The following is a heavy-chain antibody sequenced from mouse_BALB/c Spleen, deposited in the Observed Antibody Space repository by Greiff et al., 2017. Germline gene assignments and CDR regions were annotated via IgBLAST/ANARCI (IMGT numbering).Heavy chain of an antibody. J-gene: IGHJ3*01. D-gene: IGHD2-10*01. CDR1: GFTFTDYY. V-gene: IGHV7-3*02. Sequence: EVQLVESGGGLVQPGGSLRLSCATSGFTFTDYYMSWVRQPPGKALEWLGFIRNKANGYTTEYSASVKGRFTISRDNSQSILYLQMHTLRAGDSATYYCARDRAYYGNQGFAYWGQGTLVTVSA. CDR2: IRNKANGYTT. CDR3: ARDRAYYGNQGFAY.